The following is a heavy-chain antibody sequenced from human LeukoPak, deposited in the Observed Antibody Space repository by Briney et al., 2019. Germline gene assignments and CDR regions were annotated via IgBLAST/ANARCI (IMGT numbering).Heavy chain of an antibody. CDR2: ISWNSGSI. D-gene: IGHD6-6*01. J-gene: IGHJ6*02. Sequence: GGSLRLSCAASGFTFDDYAMHWVRQATGKGLEWVARISWNSGSIGYADSVKGRFTISRDNAKNSLYMQMNSLRAEDTALYYCAKDPGLAATAPNYYGMDVWGQGTTVTVSS. CDR3: AKDPGLAATAPNYYGMDV. V-gene: IGHV3-9*01. CDR1: GFTFDDYA.